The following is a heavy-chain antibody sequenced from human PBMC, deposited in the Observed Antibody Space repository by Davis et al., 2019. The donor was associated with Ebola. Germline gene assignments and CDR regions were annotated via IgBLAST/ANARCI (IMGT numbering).Heavy chain of an antibody. Sequence: PGGSLRLSCAASGFTSSSYSMNWVRQAPGKGLEWVSSISSSSSYIYYADSVKGRFTMSRDNAKNSLYLQMNSWRDEDTAVYYCARGRDYAFDIWGQGTMVTVSS. V-gene: IGHV3-21*01. J-gene: IGHJ3*02. CDR1: GFTSSSYS. CDR2: ISSSSSYI. CDR3: ARGRDYAFDI. D-gene: IGHD2-21*02.